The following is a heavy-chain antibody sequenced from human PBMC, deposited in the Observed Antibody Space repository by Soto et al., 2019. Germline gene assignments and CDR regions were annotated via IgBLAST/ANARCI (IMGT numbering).Heavy chain of an antibody. CDR3: ARHPSNFWFDP. Sequence: SETLSLTSPVSGCTISSYYWSWIWQPPGKGLEWIGYIYYSGSTYYNPSLKSRVTVSVDTSKNQFSLKLSSVTAADTAVYYCARHPSNFWFDPWGQGTLVTVSS. V-gene: IGHV4-59*08. D-gene: IGHD4-4*01. CDR1: GCTISSYY. J-gene: IGHJ5*02. CDR2: IYYSGST.